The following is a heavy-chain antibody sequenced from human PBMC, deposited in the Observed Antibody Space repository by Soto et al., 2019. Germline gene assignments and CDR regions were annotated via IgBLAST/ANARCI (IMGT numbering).Heavy chain of an antibody. CDR1: GFIFTNCA. Sequence: EVQLLESGGDLEQPGGSLRLSCEASGFIFTNCAMTWVRQAPGKGREWVSSISGSGSSTYYADSVKGRFTISRDDSKNTLYLQMNSLGAEDTAVYYCAKDYQASYWYQETLVTVSS. CDR2: ISGSGSST. CDR3: AKDYQASY. D-gene: IGHD3-16*02. V-gene: IGHV3-23*01. J-gene: IGHJ4*02.